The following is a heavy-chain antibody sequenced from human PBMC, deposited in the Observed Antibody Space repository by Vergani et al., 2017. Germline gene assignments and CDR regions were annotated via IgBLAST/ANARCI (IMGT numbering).Heavy chain of an antibody. CDR3: AGGRCSSTSCYKFWFDP. J-gene: IGHJ5*02. D-gene: IGHD2-2*02. CDR2: IIPIFGTA. Sequence: QVQLVQSGAEVKKPGSSVKVSCKASGGTFSSYAISWVRQAPGQGLEWMGGIIPIFGTANYAQKFQGRVTITADESTSTAYMELSSLRSEDTAVYYCAGGRCSSTSCYKFWFDPWGQGTLVTVSS. V-gene: IGHV1-69*01. CDR1: GGTFSSYA.